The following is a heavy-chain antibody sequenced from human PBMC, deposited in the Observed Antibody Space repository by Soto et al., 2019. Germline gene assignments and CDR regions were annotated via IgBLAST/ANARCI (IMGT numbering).Heavy chain of an antibody. CDR1: GFTFSDYY. CDR3: XXXXXXXXXXXXXXWYFDL. CDR2: XSSSGSTI. V-gene: IGHV3-11*01. Sequence: QVQLVESGGGLVKPGGSLRLSCAASGFTFSDYYMSWIRQAPGXGLXXVXXXSSSGSTIYYADSVKGRFTISRDNAKXSXXXXXXXXXXXXXXXXXXXXXXXXXXXXXXXXWYFDLWGRGTLVTVSS. J-gene: IGHJ2*01.